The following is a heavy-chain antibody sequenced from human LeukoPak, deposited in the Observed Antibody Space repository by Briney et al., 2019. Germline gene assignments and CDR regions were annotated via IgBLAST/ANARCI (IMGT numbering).Heavy chain of an antibody. Sequence: GGSLRLSCAASGFTFSSYSMNWVRQAPGKGLEWVSAISGSGGSTYYADSVKGRFTISRDNSKNTLYLQMNSLRAEDTAVYYCAKDRVTMVRGVIFDYWGQGTLVTVSS. CDR1: GFTFSSYS. J-gene: IGHJ4*02. D-gene: IGHD3-10*01. CDR2: ISGSGGST. CDR3: AKDRVTMVRGVIFDY. V-gene: IGHV3-23*01.